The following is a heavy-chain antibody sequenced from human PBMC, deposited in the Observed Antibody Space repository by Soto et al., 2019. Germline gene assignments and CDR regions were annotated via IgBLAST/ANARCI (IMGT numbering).Heavy chain of an antibody. CDR1: GGSISSGGYY. V-gene: IGHV4-31*03. D-gene: IGHD6-19*01. Sequence: QVQLQESGPGPVKPSQTLSLTYTVSGGSISSGGYYWSWIRQHPGKGLEWIGYIYYSGSTYYNPSLKSRVTISVDTSKNQFSLKLSSVTAADTAVYYCAREAVAGTFDYWGQGTLVTVSS. CDR2: IYYSGST. CDR3: AREAVAGTFDY. J-gene: IGHJ4*02.